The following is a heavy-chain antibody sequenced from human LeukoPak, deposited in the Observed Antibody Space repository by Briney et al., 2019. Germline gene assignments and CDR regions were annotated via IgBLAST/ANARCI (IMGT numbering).Heavy chain of an antibody. V-gene: IGHV3-53*01. CDR2: IYSGGTT. Sequence: PRGSLRLSCAASGFTVSSIYMNWVRQAPGKGLEWVSVIYSGGTTYYADSVKGRFTISRDNSKNTLYLQMNSLRAEDTAVYYCARASSIGAAGLFDYWGQGTLVTVSS. CDR3: ARASSIGAAGLFDY. CDR1: GFTVSSIY. J-gene: IGHJ4*02. D-gene: IGHD6-13*01.